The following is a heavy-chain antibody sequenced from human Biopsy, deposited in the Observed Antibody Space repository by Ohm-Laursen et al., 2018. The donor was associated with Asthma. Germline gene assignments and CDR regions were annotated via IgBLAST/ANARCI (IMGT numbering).Heavy chain of an antibody. CDR1: GFVFSQSG. V-gene: IGHV3-30*03. CDR2: ISSDGHLK. J-gene: IGHJ3*02. Sequence: SLRLSCAASGFVFSQSGMHWVRQAPGKGLEWVALISSDGHLKYYEDSVKGRFTISRDNPRNRLYLQINRLTVEDSAVYFCARQSGQDYGDSSGFDIWGQGTKVAVSS. D-gene: IGHD3-22*01. CDR3: ARQSGQDYGDSSGFDI.